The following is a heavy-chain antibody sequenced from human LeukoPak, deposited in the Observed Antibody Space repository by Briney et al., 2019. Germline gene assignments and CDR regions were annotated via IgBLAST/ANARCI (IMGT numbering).Heavy chain of an antibody. CDR1: GFTFSSYA. D-gene: IGHD1-26*01. V-gene: IGHV3-23*01. J-gene: IGHJ4*02. CDR3: AKDAVLRGSYYATAG. Sequence: QAGGSLRLSCAASGFTFSSYAMHWVRQAPGKGLEWVSAISGSGGSTYHADSVKGRFTISRDNSKNTLYLQMNSLRAEDTAVYYCAKDAVLRGSYYATAGWGQGTLVTVSS. CDR2: ISGSGGST.